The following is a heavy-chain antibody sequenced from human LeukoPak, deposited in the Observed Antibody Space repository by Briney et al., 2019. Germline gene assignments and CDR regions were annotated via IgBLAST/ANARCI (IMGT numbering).Heavy chain of an antibody. V-gene: IGHV4-61*02. CDR2: IYTSGST. CDR3: ARGWLAFDY. J-gene: IGHJ4*02. D-gene: IGHD6-19*01. Sequence: SQILSLTCTVSGGSISSGSYYWSWIRQPAGKGLEWIGRIYTSGSTNYNPSLKSRVTISVDTSKNQFSLKLSSVTAADTAVYYCARGWLAFDYWGQGTLVTVSS. CDR1: GGSISSGSYY.